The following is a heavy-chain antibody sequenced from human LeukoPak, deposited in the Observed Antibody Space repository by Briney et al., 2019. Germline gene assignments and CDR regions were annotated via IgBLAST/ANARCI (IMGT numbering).Heavy chain of an antibody. D-gene: IGHD1-26*01. CDR2: IYTSGST. CDR1: GYSISSGYY. J-gene: IGHJ5*02. CDR3: ARDGWRMYSGSYYNWFDP. Sequence: SETLSLTCTVSGYSISSGYYWGWIRQPPGKGLEWIGRIYTSGSTNYNPSLKSRVTISVDTSKNQFSLKLSSVTAADTAVYYCARDGWRMYSGSYYNWFDPWGQGTLVTVSS. V-gene: IGHV4-38-2*02.